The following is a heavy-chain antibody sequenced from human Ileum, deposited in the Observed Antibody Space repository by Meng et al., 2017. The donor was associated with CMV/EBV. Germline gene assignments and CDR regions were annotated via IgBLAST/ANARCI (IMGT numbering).Heavy chain of an antibody. J-gene: IGHJ4*02. V-gene: IGHV1-2*02. D-gene: IGHD2-15*01. Sequence: ASVKVSCKASGYAFTGFYMHWVRQAPGQGLEWMGWINPDTGTVTNPAQKFQGRVTVTSDTSKSTAYMELSSLRSDDTAVYYCTQTSGRNCRSGSCYSFDYWGQGTLVTVSS. CDR2: INPDTGTVT. CDR3: TQTSGRNCRSGSCYSFDY. CDR1: GYAFTGFY.